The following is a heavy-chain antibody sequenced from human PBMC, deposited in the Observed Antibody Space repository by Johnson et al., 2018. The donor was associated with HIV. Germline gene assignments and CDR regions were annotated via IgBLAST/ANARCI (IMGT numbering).Heavy chain of an antibody. CDR2: VSYDGNKK. Sequence: QVQLVESGGGLVKPGGSLRLSCAASGFTFSDYYMSWIRQAPGKGLEWVAVVSYDGNKKYYADSVKGRFTISRDNSKNTLYLQMNSLRAEDTAVYYCTRAGQGAYSSGWYGTLGAFDIWGQGTRVTVSS. CDR1: GFTFSDYY. J-gene: IGHJ3*02. V-gene: IGHV3-30*03. D-gene: IGHD6-13*01. CDR3: TRAGQGAYSSGWYGTLGAFDI.